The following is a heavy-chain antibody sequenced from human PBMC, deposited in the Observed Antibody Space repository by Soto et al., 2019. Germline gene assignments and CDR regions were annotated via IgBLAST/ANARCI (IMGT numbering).Heavy chain of an antibody. V-gene: IGHV1-69*01. D-gene: IGHD5-18*01. CDR1: GAGYSSYS. CDR2: IIPIFGAA. Sequence: SVKVTWKECGAGYSSYSRGSLQQSPEQGLEWMGGIIPIFGAANYAQRFQGRVTITADESTSTAYMEVRSLRLEDTAVYYCARDAYRAHFDYWGQGTLVTVSS. J-gene: IGHJ4*02. CDR3: ARDAYRAHFDY.